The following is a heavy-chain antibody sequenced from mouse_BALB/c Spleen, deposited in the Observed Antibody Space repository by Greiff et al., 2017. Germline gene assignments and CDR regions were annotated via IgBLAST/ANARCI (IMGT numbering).Heavy chain of an antibody. CDR1: GFSLTSYG. CDR2: IWSGGST. J-gene: IGHJ4*01. D-gene: IGHD1-1*01. CDR3: ARKGEYYGSSYDYAMDY. Sequence: QVQLQQSGPGLVQPSQSLSITCTVSGFSLTSYGVHWVRQSPGKGLEWLGVIWSGGSTDYNAAFISRLSISKDNSKSQVFFKMNSLQANDTAIYYCARKGEYYGSSYDYAMDYWGQGTSVTVSP. V-gene: IGHV2-2*02.